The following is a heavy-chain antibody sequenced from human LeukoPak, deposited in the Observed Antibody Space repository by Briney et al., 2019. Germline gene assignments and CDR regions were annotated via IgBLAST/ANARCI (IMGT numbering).Heavy chain of an antibody. J-gene: IGHJ4*02. CDR1: GFSFSGHW. Sequence: GGSLRLSCAASGFSFSGHWMNWVRQPPGKGLEWVANIKADGSEKYYVDSVKGPFTISRDDAKRTVDLQMDNLRAEDTAIYYCAYRNNFEYWGQGALVTVSS. CDR3: AYRNNFEY. V-gene: IGHV3-7*05. D-gene: IGHD1-26*01. CDR2: IKADGSEK.